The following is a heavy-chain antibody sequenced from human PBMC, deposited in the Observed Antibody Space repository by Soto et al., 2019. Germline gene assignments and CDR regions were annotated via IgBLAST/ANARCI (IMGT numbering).Heavy chain of an antibody. CDR2: IYHSGTT. V-gene: IGHV4-4*03. D-gene: IGHD3-10*01. CDR1: GDSISSSIW. CDR3: SRRWDGSGSLDY. Sequence: QVQLQESGPGLVKPPGTRSLTCAVSGDSISSSIWWSWVRLPPGQGLEWIGEIYHSGTTKYNPSLKSRVTISVDKSKNQFSLKMSSLTAADPAVYYCSRRWDGSGSLDYWGQGTLVTVFS. J-gene: IGHJ4*02.